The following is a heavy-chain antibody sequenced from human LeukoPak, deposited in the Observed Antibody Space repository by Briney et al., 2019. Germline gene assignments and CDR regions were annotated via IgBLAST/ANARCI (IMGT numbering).Heavy chain of an antibody. V-gene: IGHV4-4*02. J-gene: IGHJ3*02. CDR1: GGSISSSNW. CDR3: PRASDAFDI. CDR2: IYHSGGT. Sequence: PSETLSLTCAVSGGSISSSNWWSWGREPPGEGLGGIGEIYHSGGTNYNPSLKGRVTISVDKSKNQFSLKLSSVTAADTAVYYCPRASDAFDIWGQGTMVTVSS.